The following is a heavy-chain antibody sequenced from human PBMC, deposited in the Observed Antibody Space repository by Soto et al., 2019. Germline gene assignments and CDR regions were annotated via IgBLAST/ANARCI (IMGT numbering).Heavy chain of an antibody. CDR1: GYTFSTYY. Sequence: ASVKVSCKASGYTFSTYYMHWVRQAPGQGLEWVGVMNPSGGSTTYAQKFQGRVTMTRDTSTSTFYMELSSLRSEDTAVYYCAREGHNYYYAMDVWGQGTTVTVSS. V-gene: IGHV1-46*01. CDR2: MNPSGGST. J-gene: IGHJ6*02. CDR3: AREGHNYYYAMDV.